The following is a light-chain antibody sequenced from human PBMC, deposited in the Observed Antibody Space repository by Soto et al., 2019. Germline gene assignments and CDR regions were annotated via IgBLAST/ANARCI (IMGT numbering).Light chain of an antibody. J-gene: IGKJ1*01. V-gene: IGKV1-5*03. Sequence: DIQMTQSPSTLSASVGDRVTITCRASQSINIWLAWYQQKPGKAPKLLVYKASSLESGVPSRFSGRASGTECTLTISCLQPDDFATYYCQQYNSYSWTFGQGTKVEIK. CDR1: QSINIW. CDR3: QQYNSYSWT. CDR2: KAS.